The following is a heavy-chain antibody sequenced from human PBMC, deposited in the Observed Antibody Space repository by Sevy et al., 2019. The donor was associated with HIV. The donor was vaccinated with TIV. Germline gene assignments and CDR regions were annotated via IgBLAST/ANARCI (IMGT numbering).Heavy chain of an antibody. CDR3: ARDGLGSGTSQNWFDP. D-gene: IGHD3-10*01. CDR2: ISSSSDYI. J-gene: IGHJ5*02. Sequence: GGSLRLSCAASGFAFSSYTVNWVRQAPGKGLEWVSSISSSSDYIYYADSVRGRFTISRDNAKKSLYLQMNSLRAEDTAVYYCARDGLGSGTSQNWFDPWGQGTLVTVSS. CDR1: GFAFSSYT. V-gene: IGHV3-21*01.